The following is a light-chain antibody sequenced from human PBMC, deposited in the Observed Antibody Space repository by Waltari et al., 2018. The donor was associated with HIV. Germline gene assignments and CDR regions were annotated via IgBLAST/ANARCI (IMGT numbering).Light chain of an antibody. CDR3: CSYAGSSVI. CDR2: EVS. CDR1: ITVAGTHNF. V-gene: IGLV2-23*02. Sequence: QSALTHPASVSGFPGQPIPIPFTGTITVAGTHNFVSWYQQHPGKAPKLTIYEVSKRPSGVSNRFSGSKSGNTASLTISGLQADDEADYYCCSYAGSSVIFGAGTRLTVL. J-gene: IGLJ2*01.